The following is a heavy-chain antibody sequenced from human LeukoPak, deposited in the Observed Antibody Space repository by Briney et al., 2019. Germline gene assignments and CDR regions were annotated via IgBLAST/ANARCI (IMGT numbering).Heavy chain of an antibody. J-gene: IGHJ6*02. CDR1: GDSVPSSSAT. D-gene: IGHD3-16*01. V-gene: IGHV6-1*01. CDR3: ARGGDRPGRYYYYGMDV. Sequence: SQTLSLTCAISGDSVPSSSATWYWIRQCPSRGLEWLGRTYYRSKWYNDYAVSVKGLITINPDTSKNQFSLQLNSVTPEDTAVYFCARGGDRPGRYYYYGMDVWGQGTTVTVSS. CDR2: TYYRSKWYN.